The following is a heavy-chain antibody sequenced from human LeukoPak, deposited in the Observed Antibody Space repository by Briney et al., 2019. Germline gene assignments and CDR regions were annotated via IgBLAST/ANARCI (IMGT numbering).Heavy chain of an antibody. CDR1: GFTFSSYG. Sequence: GGSLRLSCAASGFTFSSYGMHWVRQAPGKGLEWVAFIRYDGSNKYYADSVKGRFTISRDNAKNSLYLQMNSLRADDTAVYYCARDRPDHCITTSCPEYMDVWGKGTTVTVSS. D-gene: IGHD2-2*01. V-gene: IGHV3-30*02. J-gene: IGHJ6*03. CDR2: IRYDGSNK. CDR3: ARDRPDHCITTSCPEYMDV.